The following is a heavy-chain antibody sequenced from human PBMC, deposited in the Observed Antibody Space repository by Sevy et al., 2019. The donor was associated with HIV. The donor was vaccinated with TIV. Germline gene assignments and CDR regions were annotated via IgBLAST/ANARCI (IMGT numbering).Heavy chain of an antibody. CDR2: ISSDGINH. Sequence: GGSPRLSCSAFGFNFQTFGMHWVRRAPGKGPEWLAVISSDGINHNYAASVKGRFSISRDNSRSVQFLHMNSLIPNDTAVYFCTKESLRGTYIRGDFDHWGQGTLVTVSS. J-gene: IGHJ4*02. CDR1: GFNFQTFG. CDR3: TKESLRGTYIRGDFDH. D-gene: IGHD3-10*02. V-gene: IGHV3-30*18.